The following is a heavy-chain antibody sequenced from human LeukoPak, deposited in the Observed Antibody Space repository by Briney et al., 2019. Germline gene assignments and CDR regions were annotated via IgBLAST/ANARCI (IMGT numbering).Heavy chain of an antibody. V-gene: IGHV4-39*01. CDR2: IYYGGST. J-gene: IGHJ6*02. D-gene: IGHD2-15*01. CDR1: GDSMTSSNHY. CDR3: ARRSHCTGDSCYPV. Sequence: SETLPLTCTVSGDSMTSSNHYWVWIRQPPGKGLEWIGSIYYGGSTYYNPSLKSRVTVSQDTSKNQFSLKVNTVTAADTAVYHCARRSHCTGDSCYPVWGQGTTVTVSS.